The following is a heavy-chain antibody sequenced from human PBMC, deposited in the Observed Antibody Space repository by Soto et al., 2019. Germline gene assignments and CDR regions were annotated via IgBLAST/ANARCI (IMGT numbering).Heavy chain of an antibody. D-gene: IGHD2-15*01. J-gene: IGHJ3*02. CDR3: AGRGAATDWDAFDI. V-gene: IGHV3-21*01. Sequence: GGSLRLSCAASGFTFSSYSMTWVRQAPGKGLEWVSSISSSSSYIYYADSVKGRFTISRDKAKNSLYLQMNSLRAEDTAVYYCAGRGAATDWDAFDIWGQGTMVTVSS. CDR1: GFTFSSYS. CDR2: ISSSSSYI.